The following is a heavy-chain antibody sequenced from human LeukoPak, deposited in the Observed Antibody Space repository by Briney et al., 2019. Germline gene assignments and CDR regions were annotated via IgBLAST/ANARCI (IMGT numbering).Heavy chain of an antibody. Sequence: SETLSLTCIISGGSIGPYYWSWIRQAAGKGPEWIGRIYTTGTADYNPSLKGRVFQSVDTSKNQFSLKVTSVTAADTAVYYCARDHSSSSWMDSFEIWGPGTKVTVSS. CDR1: GGSIGPYY. D-gene: IGHD6-6*01. J-gene: IGHJ3*02. V-gene: IGHV4-4*07. CDR2: IYTTGTA. CDR3: ARDHSSSSWMDSFEI.